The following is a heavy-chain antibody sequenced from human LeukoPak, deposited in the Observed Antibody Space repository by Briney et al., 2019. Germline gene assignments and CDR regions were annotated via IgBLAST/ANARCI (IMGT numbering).Heavy chain of an antibody. CDR2: INPSGGST. D-gene: IGHD2-2*01. CDR3: ARGAQIVVVTNWFDP. J-gene: IGHJ5*02. Sequence: ASVKVSCKASGYTFTSYYMHWVRQAPGQGLEWMGIINPSGGSTSYAQKFQGRVTMTRDTSTSTVYMELSSLRSEDTAVYYCARGAQIVVVTNWFDPWGQEPWSPSPQ. CDR1: GYTFTSYY. V-gene: IGHV1-46*03.